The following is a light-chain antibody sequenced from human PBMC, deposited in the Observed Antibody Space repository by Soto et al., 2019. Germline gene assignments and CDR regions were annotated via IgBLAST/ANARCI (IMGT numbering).Light chain of an antibody. V-gene: IGKV3-15*01. Sequence: EIVGTQSPGILSVSPGDRATLSCRASQSVGRNLAWYQQKPGQAPTLLIYAASTRATGLPARFSGSGSGTDFTLTISSLQSEDFAVYYCQGYSKWPLFTFGPGTRVDIK. J-gene: IGKJ3*01. CDR1: QSVGRN. CDR3: QGYSKWPLFT. CDR2: AAS.